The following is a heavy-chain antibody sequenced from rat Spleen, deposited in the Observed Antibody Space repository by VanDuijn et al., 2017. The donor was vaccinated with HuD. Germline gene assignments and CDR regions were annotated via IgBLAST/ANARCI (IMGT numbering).Heavy chain of an antibody. Sequence: QVQLKEPGPGLVQPSQTLSLTCTVAGFSPTSYNVHWVRQPPGKGLEWMGVIWNTGGTRYNSALKSRLSISRDTSKSQVFLKMNSLQTEDTATYYCVRDWSYNSGFDYWGQGVMVTVSS. V-gene: IGHV2-41*01. CDR1: GFSPTSYN. CDR2: IWNTGGT. CDR3: VRDWSYNSGFDY. D-gene: IGHD4-3*01. J-gene: IGHJ2*01.